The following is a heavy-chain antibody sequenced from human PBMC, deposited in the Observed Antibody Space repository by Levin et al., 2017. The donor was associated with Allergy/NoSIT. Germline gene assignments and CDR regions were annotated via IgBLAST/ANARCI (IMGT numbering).Heavy chain of an antibody. D-gene: IGHD6-13*01. CDR1: GFTFSSYS. CDR2: ISSSSSYI. V-gene: IGHV3-21*01. J-gene: IGHJ6*02. Sequence: GESLKISCAASGFTFSSYSMNWVRQAPGKGLEWVSSISSSSSYIYYADSVKGRFTISRDNAKNSLYLQMNSLRAEDTAVYYCARDRVGSSWHEGWYYYYGMDVWGQGTTVTVSS. CDR3: ARDRVGSSWHEGWYYYYGMDV.